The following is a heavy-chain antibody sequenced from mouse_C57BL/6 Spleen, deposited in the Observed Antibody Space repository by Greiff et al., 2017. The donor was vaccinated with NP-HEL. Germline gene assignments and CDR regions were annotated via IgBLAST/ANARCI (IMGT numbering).Heavy chain of an antibody. Sequence: EVQLVESGGGLVQPGGSLSLSCAASGFTFTDYYMSWVRQPPGKALEWLGFIRNKANGYTTEYSASVKGRFTISRDNSQSILYLQMNALRAEDSATYYCARSSMIKWYFDVWGTGTTVTVSS. CDR2: IRNKANGYTT. D-gene: IGHD2-4*01. CDR1: GFTFTDYY. J-gene: IGHJ1*03. CDR3: ARSSMIKWYFDV. V-gene: IGHV7-3*01.